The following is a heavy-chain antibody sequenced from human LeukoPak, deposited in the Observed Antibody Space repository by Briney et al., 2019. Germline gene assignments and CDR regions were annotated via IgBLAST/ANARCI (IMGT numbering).Heavy chain of an antibody. V-gene: IGHV1-2*06. CDR2: INPNSGGT. CDR3: ARDIVVVPAANPNWFDP. CDR1: GYTFTGYY. D-gene: IGHD2-2*01. Sequence: ASVKVSCKASGYTFTGYYMHWVRQAPGQGLEWMGRINPNSGGTNYAQKFQGRVTMTRDTSISTAYMELSRLRSDDTAVYCCARDIVVVPAANPNWFDPWGQGTLVTVSS. J-gene: IGHJ5*02.